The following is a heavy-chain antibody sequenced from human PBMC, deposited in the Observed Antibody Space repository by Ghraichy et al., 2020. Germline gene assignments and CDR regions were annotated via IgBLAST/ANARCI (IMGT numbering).Heavy chain of an antibody. V-gene: IGHV3-48*03. D-gene: IGHD4-17*01. CDR1: GFTFSSYD. Sequence: GESLNISCAASGFTFSSYDMNWVRQAPGKGLQWISYISSRAGNIYHADSVKGRFTISRDNAKNSLYLQMNSLRDEDTAVYYCARDWDYGDYHFYYGMDVWGQGTTVTVS. CDR2: ISSRAGNI. CDR3: ARDWDYGDYHFYYGMDV. J-gene: IGHJ6*02.